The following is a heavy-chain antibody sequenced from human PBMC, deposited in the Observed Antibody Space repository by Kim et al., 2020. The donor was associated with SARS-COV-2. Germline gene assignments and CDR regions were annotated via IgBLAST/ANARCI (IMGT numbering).Heavy chain of an antibody. V-gene: IGHV3-7*01. CDR1: GFTFSNYC. CDR3: ARYPFLTGSYRGFFDY. D-gene: IGHD3-9*01. Sequence: GGSLRLSCAASGFTFSNYCMSWVRQAPGKGLEWVANIKQDGSDKYYVDSVKGRFTISRDNAKNSLYLQMNSLRAEDTAVYYCARYPFLTGSYRGFFDYWGRGTLVTVSS. J-gene: IGHJ4*02. CDR2: IKQDGSDK.